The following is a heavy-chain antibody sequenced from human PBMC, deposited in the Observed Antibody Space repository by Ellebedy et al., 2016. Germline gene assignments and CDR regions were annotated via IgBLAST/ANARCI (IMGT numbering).Heavy chain of an antibody. Sequence: SLKISCAASGFTFDDYAMHRVRQAPGKGLEWVSGISWNSGSIGYADSVKGRFTISRDNAKNSLYLQMNSLRAEDTALYYCARGGGDYGDYGDSYYYYGMDVWGQGTTVTVSS. J-gene: IGHJ6*02. CDR1: GFTFDDYA. D-gene: IGHD4-17*01. CDR2: ISWNSGSI. V-gene: IGHV3-9*01. CDR3: ARGGGDYGDYGDSYYYYGMDV.